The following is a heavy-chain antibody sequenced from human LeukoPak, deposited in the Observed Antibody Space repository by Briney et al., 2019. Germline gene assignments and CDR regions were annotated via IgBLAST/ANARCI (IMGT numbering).Heavy chain of an antibody. CDR1: GASISSYY. Sequence: SETLSLTCTVSGASISSYYWSWIRQPAGKGLEWIGRIYTGGNTKYNPSLKSRVTMSVDTSRNQFSLKVSSVTAADTAVYYCARDQGSGDERYFDSWGQGNLVTVSS. J-gene: IGHJ4*02. CDR2: IYTGGNT. D-gene: IGHD7-27*01. V-gene: IGHV4-4*07. CDR3: ARDQGSGDERYFDS.